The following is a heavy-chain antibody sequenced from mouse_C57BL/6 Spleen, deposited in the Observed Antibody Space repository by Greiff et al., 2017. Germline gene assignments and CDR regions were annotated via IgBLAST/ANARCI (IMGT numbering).Heavy chain of an antibody. V-gene: IGHV1-52*01. D-gene: IGHD1-1*01. Sequence: QVQLKQPGAELVRPGSSVKLSCKAPGYTFTSYWLHWVKPRPIQGLEWIGNIDPSDSETNYNQKFNDKATLTVDKSSSTAYMQLSSLTSEDSAVYYCARGEKYYGSSPAWFAYWGQGTLVTVSA. CDR3: ARGEKYYGSSPAWFAY. CDR2: IDPSDSET. CDR1: GYTFTSYW. J-gene: IGHJ3*01.